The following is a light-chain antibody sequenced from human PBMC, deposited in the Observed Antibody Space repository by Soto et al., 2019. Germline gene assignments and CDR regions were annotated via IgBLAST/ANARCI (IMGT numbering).Light chain of an antibody. CDR3: QQDGGSPPVT. J-gene: IGKJ2*01. V-gene: IGKV3-20*01. CDR1: QSVRSRY. CDR2: GAF. Sequence: EIVLTQSPGTLSLSPGERATLSCRASQSVRSRYLAWYQQKPGQAPRLLIYGAFSRATGIPDRFSGSGSGTDFTLTITRLEPEDFAVYYCQQDGGSPPVTFGQGTKLEIK.